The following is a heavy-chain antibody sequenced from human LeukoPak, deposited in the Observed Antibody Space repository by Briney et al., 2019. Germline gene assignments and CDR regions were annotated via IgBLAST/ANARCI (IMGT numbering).Heavy chain of an antibody. CDR3: ARPSGYSYGYFLPTDAFDI. CDR2: IYYSGST. V-gene: IGHV4-59*08. J-gene: IGHJ3*02. CDR1: GGSISSYY. D-gene: IGHD5-18*01. Sequence: SETLSLTCTVSGGSISSYYWSWLRQPPGKGLEWLGYIYYSGSTDYNPSLKSRVTISVDTSKNQFSLKLSSVTAADTAVYYCARPSGYSYGYFLPTDAFDIWGQGTMVTVSS.